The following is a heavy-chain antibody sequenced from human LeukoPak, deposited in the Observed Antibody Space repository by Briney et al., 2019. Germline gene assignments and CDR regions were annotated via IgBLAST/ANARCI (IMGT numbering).Heavy chain of an antibody. CDR3: ARDVTVWLGSIN. D-gene: IGHD3-10*01. Sequence: GGSLRLSCAASGFTFSDYYMSWIRQAPGKGLEWVSYISSSGSTIYYAASVKGRCTIPRDNAKNSLYLQMNSLRAEDTAVYYCARDVTVWLGSINWGQGTLVTVSS. J-gene: IGHJ4*02. V-gene: IGHV3-11*01. CDR2: ISSSGSTI. CDR1: GFTFSDYY.